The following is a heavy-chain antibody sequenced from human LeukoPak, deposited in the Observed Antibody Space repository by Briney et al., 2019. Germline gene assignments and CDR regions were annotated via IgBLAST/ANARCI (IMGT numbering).Heavy chain of an antibody. CDR2: ISSSGSSI. CDR3: VRGFGIVDDAFDI. CDR1: GFTFSSYE. Sequence: GGSLRLSCAASGFTFSSYEMNWVRQAPGKGLEGISYISSSGSSIYYADSVKGRFTISRDNAKNPLYLQMSSLRAEDTAVYYCVRGFGIVDDAFDIWGQGTMVTVSS. D-gene: IGHD3-16*01. J-gene: IGHJ3*02. V-gene: IGHV3-48*03.